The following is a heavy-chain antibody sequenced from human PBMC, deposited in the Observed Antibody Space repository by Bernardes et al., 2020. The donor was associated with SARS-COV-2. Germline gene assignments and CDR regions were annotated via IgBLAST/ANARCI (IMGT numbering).Heavy chain of an antibody. Sequence: LSLTCTVSGDSITRHFWTWVRQSPGKGLEWIGCVHSSGTTNYNPSLKSRVTISMDTSKSQFSLTLRSMTGADTAFYYCARGTVVGAIGIWGQGTLVSVSS. D-gene: IGHD1-26*01. CDR3: ARGTVVGAIGI. V-gene: IGHV4-59*11. CDR1: GDSITRHF. J-gene: IGHJ4*02. CDR2: VHSSGTT.